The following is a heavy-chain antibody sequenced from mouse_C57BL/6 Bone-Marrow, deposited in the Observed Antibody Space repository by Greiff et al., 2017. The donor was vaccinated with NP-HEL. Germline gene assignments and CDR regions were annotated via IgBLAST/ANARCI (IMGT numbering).Heavy chain of an antibody. J-gene: IGHJ1*03. D-gene: IGHD1-1*01. CDR2: ISYSGST. CDR1: GYSITSGYD. V-gene: IGHV3-1*01. Sequence: EVQLQESGPGMVKPSQSLSLTCTVTGYSITSGYDWHWIRHFPGNKLEWMGYISYSGSTNYNPSLKSRISITPDTSKNHFFLKLNSVTTEDTATDYWARDYDGSSYWYFDVWGTGTTVTVSS. CDR3: ARDYDGSSYWYFDV.